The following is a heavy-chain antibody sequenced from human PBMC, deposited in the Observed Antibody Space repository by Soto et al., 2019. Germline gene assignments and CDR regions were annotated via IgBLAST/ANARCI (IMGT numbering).Heavy chain of an antibody. CDR1: GFTFSIYG. V-gene: IGHV3-30*18. CDR2: ISYDGSNK. CDR3: AKVSRRYSSGWAKYYYYYYGMDV. D-gene: IGHD6-19*01. Sequence: PGGSLRLSCAASGFTFSIYGMHWVRQAPGKGLEWVAVISYDGSNKYYADSVKGRFTISRDNSKNTLYLQMNSLRAEDTAVYYCAKVSRRYSSGWAKYYYYYYGMDVWGQGTTVTVSS. J-gene: IGHJ6*02.